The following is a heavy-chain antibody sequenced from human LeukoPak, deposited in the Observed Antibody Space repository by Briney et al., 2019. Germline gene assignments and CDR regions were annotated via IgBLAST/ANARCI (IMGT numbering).Heavy chain of an antibody. Sequence: GGSLRLSCAASGFTFSSYAMSWVRQAPGKGLEGVSAISGSGGSTYYADSVKGRFTISRDNSKNTLYLQMNSLRAEDTAVYYCAKDFSYDSSGYSLAFVYWGQGTLVTVSS. V-gene: IGHV3-23*01. CDR2: ISGSGGST. J-gene: IGHJ4*02. D-gene: IGHD3-22*01. CDR1: GFTFSSYA. CDR3: AKDFSYDSSGYSLAFVY.